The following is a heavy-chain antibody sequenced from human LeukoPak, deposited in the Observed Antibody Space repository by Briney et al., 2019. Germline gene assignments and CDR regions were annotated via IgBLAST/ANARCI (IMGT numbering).Heavy chain of an antibody. CDR1: GYTFSSYG. D-gene: IGHD1-26*01. V-gene: IGHV1-18*01. CDR3: AKFTGSYNHDAFDI. J-gene: IGHJ3*02. CDR2: ITTYNGNR. Sequence: ASVKVSCKASGYTFSSYGINWVRQAPGQGLEWMGWITTYNGNRNYAQKVQDRVTVTTDASTSTAYMELRNLKSDDTAVYYCAKFTGSYNHDAFDIWGQGTMVTVSS.